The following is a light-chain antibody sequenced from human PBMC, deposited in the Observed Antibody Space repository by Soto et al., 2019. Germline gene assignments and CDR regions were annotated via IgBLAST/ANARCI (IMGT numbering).Light chain of an antibody. Sequence: QSVLTQPASVSGSPGQSITISCTGTNSDVGGYNYVSWYQQHPGKAPKLLIFDVTNRPSGVSDRFSGSKSGNTASLTISGLQTEDEADYYCNSYTRDRRVFGGGTKLTVL. CDR1: NSDVGGYNY. V-gene: IGLV2-14*03. J-gene: IGLJ3*02. CDR3: NSYTRDRRV. CDR2: DVT.